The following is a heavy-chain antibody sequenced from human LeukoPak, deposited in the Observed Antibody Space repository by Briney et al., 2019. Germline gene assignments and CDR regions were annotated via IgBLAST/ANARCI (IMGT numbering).Heavy chain of an antibody. CDR1: GYTFTSYY. V-gene: IGHV1-46*01. D-gene: IGHD3-22*01. Sequence: ASVKVSCKASGYTFTSYYMHWVRQAPGQGLEWMGIINPSGGSTSYAQKFQGRVTMTRDTSTSTVYMELSSLRSEDTAVYYCASGGDQHYYDSSLYFDYWGQGTLVTVPS. J-gene: IGHJ4*02. CDR2: INPSGGST. CDR3: ASGGDQHYYDSSLYFDY.